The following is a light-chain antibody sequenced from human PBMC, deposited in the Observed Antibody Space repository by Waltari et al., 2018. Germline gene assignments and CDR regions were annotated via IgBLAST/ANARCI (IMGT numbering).Light chain of an antibody. CDR3: QQYNSYSLLT. CDR1: QSISNL. J-gene: IGKJ4*01. CDR2: IAS. V-gene: IGKV1-5*03. Sequence: CRAIQSISNLLAWYQQKPWKAPKLLIYIASTLESGVPSRFSGSGSGTEFTLTISSLQPDDFATYYCQQYNSYSLLTFGGGTKVEIK.